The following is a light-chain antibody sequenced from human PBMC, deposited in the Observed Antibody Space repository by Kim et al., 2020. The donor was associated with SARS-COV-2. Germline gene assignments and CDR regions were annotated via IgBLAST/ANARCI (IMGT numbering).Light chain of an antibody. CDR1: SSDVGTYNY. V-gene: IGLV2-14*04. J-gene: IGLJ1*01. CDR3: SSYTSSSTYV. Sequence: GQSITISCTGTSSDVGTYNYVSWYQQHQGKAPKLMIYDVTKRPSGVSNRFSGSKSGNTASLTISGLQAEDEADYYCSSYTSSSTYVFGTGTKVTVL. CDR2: DVT.